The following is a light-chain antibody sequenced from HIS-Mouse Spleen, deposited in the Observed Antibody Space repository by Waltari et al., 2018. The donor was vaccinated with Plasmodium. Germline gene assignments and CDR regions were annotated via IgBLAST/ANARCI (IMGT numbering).Light chain of an antibody. CDR2: EVS. V-gene: IGLV2-8*01. CDR1: SSDVGGSTY. CDR3: SSYAGSNNWV. J-gene: IGLJ2*01. Sequence: QSALTPPPSASGSPGQSVTISCTGTSSDVGGSTYLHWYQQHPGKAPKLMIYEVSKRPSGVPDRFSGSKSGNTASLTVSGLQAEDEADYYCSSYAGSNNWVFGGGTKLTVL.